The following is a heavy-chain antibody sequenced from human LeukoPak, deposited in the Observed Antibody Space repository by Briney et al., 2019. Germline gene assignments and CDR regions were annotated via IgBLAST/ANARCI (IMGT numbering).Heavy chain of an antibody. CDR3: ATLPYCGSSCYFDH. V-gene: IGHV4-34*01. Sequence: TSETLSLTCAVYGGSFSGYYWSWIRQPPGKGLEWIGEINHSGSTNYNPSLKSRVTISVDTSKNQFSLKVNSVTAADTAVYYCATLPYCGSSCYFDHWGQGTLVTVSS. CDR2: INHSGST. CDR1: GGSFSGYY. J-gene: IGHJ4*02. D-gene: IGHD2-21*01.